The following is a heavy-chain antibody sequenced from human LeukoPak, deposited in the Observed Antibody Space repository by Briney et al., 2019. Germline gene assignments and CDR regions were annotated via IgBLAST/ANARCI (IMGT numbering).Heavy chain of an antibody. CDR1: GGSISSSNYY. CDR3: ARDTRSIAGFDY. J-gene: IGHJ4*02. Sequence: SETLSLTCTVSGGSISSSNYYWGWIRQPPGKGLEWIGYIYYSGDTYYNPSLKSRVTISVNTSKNQFSLKLSSVTAADTAVYYCARDTRSIAGFDYWGQGTLVTVSS. CDR2: IYYSGDT. D-gene: IGHD2-21*01. V-gene: IGHV4-39*07.